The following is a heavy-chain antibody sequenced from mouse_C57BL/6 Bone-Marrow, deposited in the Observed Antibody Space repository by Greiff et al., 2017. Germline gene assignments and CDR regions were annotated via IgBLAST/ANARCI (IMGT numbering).Heavy chain of an antibody. CDR1: GFSLSTFGMG. Sequence: QVTLKVSGPGILQPSQTLSLTCSFSGFSLSTFGMGVGWIRQPSGEGLEWLAHIWWDDDKYYNPALKSRLTISKDTSKNQVFLKIANVDTADTATYYCARTCYDYDEDWFAYWGQGTLVTVSA. CDR2: IWWDDDK. CDR3: ARTCYDYDEDWFAY. V-gene: IGHV8-8*01. J-gene: IGHJ3*01. D-gene: IGHD2-4*01.